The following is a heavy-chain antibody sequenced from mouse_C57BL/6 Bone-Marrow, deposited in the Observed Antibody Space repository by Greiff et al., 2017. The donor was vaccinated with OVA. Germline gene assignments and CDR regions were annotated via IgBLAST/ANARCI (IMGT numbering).Heavy chain of an antibody. Sequence: VQLQQPGAELVMPGASVKLSCKASGYTFTSYWMHWVKQRPGQGLEWIGEIDPSDSYTNYNQTFKGKSTLTVDKSSSTAYMQLSSLTSEDSAVYYCARSEDGYYVWFAYWGQGTLVTVSA. CDR1: GYTFTSYW. V-gene: IGHV1-69*01. J-gene: IGHJ3*01. D-gene: IGHD2-3*01. CDR2: IDPSDSYT. CDR3: ARSEDGYYVWFAY.